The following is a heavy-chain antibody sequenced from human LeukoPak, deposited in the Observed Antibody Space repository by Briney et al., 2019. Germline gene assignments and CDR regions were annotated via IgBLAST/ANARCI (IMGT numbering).Heavy chain of an antibody. V-gene: IGHV3-33*01. Sequence: PGRSLRLSCAASGFTFGSYGMHWVRQAPGKGLEWVAVIWYDGSNKYYADSVKGRFTISRGNSKNTLYLQMNSLRAEDTAVYYCARGLGYSGPGGYWGQGTLVTVSS. CDR3: ARGLGYSGPGGY. J-gene: IGHJ1*01. CDR1: GFTFGSYG. CDR2: IWYDGSNK. D-gene: IGHD5-12*01.